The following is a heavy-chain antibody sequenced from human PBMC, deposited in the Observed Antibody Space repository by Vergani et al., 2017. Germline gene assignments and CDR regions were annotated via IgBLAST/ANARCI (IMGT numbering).Heavy chain of an antibody. D-gene: IGHD6-13*01. CDR1: GGSISRYY. CDR2: IYYSGST. J-gene: IGHJ5*02. Sequence: QVQLQESGPGLVKPSETLSLTCTVSGGSISRYYWSWIRQPPGKGLEWIGYIYYSGSTYYNPSLKSRVTISVDTSKNQFSLKLSSVTAADTAVYYCARTTKISSSANWFDPWGQGTLVTVSS. CDR3: ARTTKISSSANWFDP. V-gene: IGHV4-59*12.